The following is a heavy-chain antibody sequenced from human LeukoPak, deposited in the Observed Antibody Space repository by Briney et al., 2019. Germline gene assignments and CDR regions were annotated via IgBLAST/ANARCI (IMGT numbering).Heavy chain of an antibody. CDR1: GDSISSYY. V-gene: IGHV4-59*01. CDR3: ASALYYYDSSGYPEYFQH. Sequence: PSETLSLTCTVSGDSISSYYWSWIRQPPGKGLEWIGYIYYSGSTNYNPSLKSRVTISVDTSKNQFSLKLSSVTAADTAVYYCASALYYYDSSGYPEYFQHWGQGTLVTVSS. CDR2: IYYSGST. D-gene: IGHD3-22*01. J-gene: IGHJ1*01.